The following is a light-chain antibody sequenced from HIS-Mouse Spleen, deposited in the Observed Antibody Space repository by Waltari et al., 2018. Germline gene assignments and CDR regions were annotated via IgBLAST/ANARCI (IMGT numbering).Light chain of an antibody. CDR1: NIGSKS. V-gene: IGLV3-21*03. CDR2: DDG. CDR3: QVWDSSSDHYV. J-gene: IGLJ1*01. Sequence: VLTQPPSVSVAPGKTARITCGGNNIGSKSVHWYQQKPGQAPLLVVYDDGDRPSGSPGRFSGSNSGNTATLTISRVEAGDEADYYCQVWDSSSDHYVFGTGTKVTVL.